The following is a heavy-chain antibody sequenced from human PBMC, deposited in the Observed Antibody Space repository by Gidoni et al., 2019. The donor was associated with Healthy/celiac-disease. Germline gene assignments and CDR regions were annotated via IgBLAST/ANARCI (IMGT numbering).Heavy chain of an antibody. V-gene: IGHV3-23*01. CDR1: VFTFSSYA. CDR2: ISGSGGST. CDR3: AKGPRQQLVRYWYFDL. D-gene: IGHD6-13*01. Sequence: EVQLLESGGGLVQPGGFLRRSCAASVFTFSSYAMSWVRQAPGKGLEWVSAISGSGGSTYYADSVKGRFTISRDNSKNTLYLQMNSLRAEDTAVYYCAKGPRQQLVRYWYFDLWGRGTLVTVSS. J-gene: IGHJ2*01.